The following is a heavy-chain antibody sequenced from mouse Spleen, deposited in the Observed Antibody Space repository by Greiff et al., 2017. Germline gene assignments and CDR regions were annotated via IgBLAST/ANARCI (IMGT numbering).Heavy chain of an antibody. Sequence: QVQLQQSGAELVKPGASVKISCKASGYAFSSYWMNWVKQRPGKGLEWIGQIYPGDGDTNYNGKFKGKATLTADKSSSTAYMQLSSLTSEDSAVYFCARSLEGGVYAMDYWGQGTSVTVSS. CDR1: GYAFSSYW. J-gene: IGHJ4*01. CDR2: IYPGDGDT. CDR3: ARSLEGGVYAMDY. V-gene: IGHV1-80*01.